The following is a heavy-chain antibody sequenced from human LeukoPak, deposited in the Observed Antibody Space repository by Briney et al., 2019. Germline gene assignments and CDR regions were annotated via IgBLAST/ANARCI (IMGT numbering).Heavy chain of an antibody. D-gene: IGHD2-15*01. CDR2: INPGGAPT. CDR3: AREKKDTYFFDY. CDR1: GYTFTNYY. J-gene: IGHJ4*02. Sequence: ASVKVSCKASGYTFTNYYIQWLRQAPGQGLEWMGIINPGGAPTTYAQKFQARLIMTRDTSTSTVNMEVSGLTSDDTAVYYCAREKKDTYFFDYWGQGSLVIVSS. V-gene: IGHV1-46*01.